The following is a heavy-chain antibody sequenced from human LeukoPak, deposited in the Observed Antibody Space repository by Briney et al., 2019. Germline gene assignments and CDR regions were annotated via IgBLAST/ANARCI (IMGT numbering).Heavy chain of an antibody. V-gene: IGHV3-53*01. Sequence: PGGSLRLSCAASGFAVNDNYMGWVRQAPGKGLDWVSLIYCGGDTYYADAVKGRFTISRDNSKNTDYLQMNSLRPDDTATYYCARAILLTGSEYYFDSWGQGTVVTVSS. J-gene: IGHJ4*02. CDR2: IYCGGDT. D-gene: IGHD3-9*01. CDR3: ARAILLTGSEYYFDS. CDR1: GFAVNDNY.